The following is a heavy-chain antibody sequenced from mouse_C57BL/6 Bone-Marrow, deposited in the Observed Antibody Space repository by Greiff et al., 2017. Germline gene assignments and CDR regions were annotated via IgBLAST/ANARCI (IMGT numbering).Heavy chain of an antibody. V-gene: IGHV2-2*01. CDR3: ARTIYDGYYYFDY. J-gene: IGHJ2*01. CDR1: GFSLTSYG. CDR2: IWSGGST. Sequence: VKLMESGPGLVQPSQSLSITCTVSGFSLTSYGVHWVRQSPGKGLEWLGVIWSGGSTDYNAAFISRLSISKDNSKSQVFFKMNSLQADDTAIYYCARTIYDGYYYFDYWGQGTTLTVSS. D-gene: IGHD2-3*01.